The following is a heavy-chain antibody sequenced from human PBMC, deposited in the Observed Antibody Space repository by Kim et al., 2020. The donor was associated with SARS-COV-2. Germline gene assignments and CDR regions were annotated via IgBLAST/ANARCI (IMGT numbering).Heavy chain of an antibody. CDR3: TTDYLVRGFMINY. J-gene: IGHJ4*02. CDR2: IKSKTNGETT. CDR1: GISFSNIW. Sequence: GGSLRLSCAVSGISFSNIWMSWVRQFPGKGLEWVGRIKSKTNGETTDYAPPVKGRFTISRDDSKNTLYLQMSSLKTEATAVYFCTTDYLVRGFMINYWGQGTLVTVSS. D-gene: IGHD3-10*01. V-gene: IGHV3-15*01.